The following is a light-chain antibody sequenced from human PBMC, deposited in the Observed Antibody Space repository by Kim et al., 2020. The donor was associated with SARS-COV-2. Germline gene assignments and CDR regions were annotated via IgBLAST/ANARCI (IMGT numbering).Light chain of an antibody. V-gene: IGLV3-19*01. J-gene: IGLJ1*01. CDR1: SLRSYY. CDR3: NSRDSSVNHLRV. CDR2: GKN. Sequence: LGRTVRITCQGDSLRSYYASWYQQKPGQAPVLVIYGKNNRPSGIPDRFSGSSSGNTASLTITGAQAEDEADYYCNSRDSSVNHLRVFGTVTKVTVL.